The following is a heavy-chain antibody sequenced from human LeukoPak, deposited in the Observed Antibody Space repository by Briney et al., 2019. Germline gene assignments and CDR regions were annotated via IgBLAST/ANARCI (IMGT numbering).Heavy chain of an antibody. J-gene: IGHJ2*01. CDR2: ITWNGDTT. CDR1: QFTFDDYG. Sequence: PGGSLRLSCVASQFTFDDYGMTWVRQAPGKGLEWVSYITWNGDTTAYADSVKGRFTISRDNAKNSLYLQMNSLRVEDTAFYYCARSSTTVTTRFFDLWGRGTLVTVSS. V-gene: IGHV3-20*04. CDR3: ARSSTTVTTRFFDL. D-gene: IGHD4-17*01.